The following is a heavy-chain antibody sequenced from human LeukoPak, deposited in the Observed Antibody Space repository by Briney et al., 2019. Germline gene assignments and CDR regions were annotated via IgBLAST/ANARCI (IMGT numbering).Heavy chain of an antibody. CDR2: ISGRGGST. V-gene: IGHV3-23*01. CDR1: GFTFNTYA. J-gene: IGHJ4*02. D-gene: IGHD2-15*01. Sequence: GGSLRLSCAASGFTFNTYAMSWVRQAPGKGLERVSAISGRGGSTYYADSVKGRFTISRDNSKNTLYLQIHSLRAEDTAVYYCAKGKGSSSSSIDWWGQGTLVTVSS. CDR3: AKGKGSSSSSIDW.